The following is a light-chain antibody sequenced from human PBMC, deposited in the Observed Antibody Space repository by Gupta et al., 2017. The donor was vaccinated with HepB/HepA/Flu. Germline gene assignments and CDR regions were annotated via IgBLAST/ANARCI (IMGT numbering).Light chain of an antibody. J-gene: IGLJ3*02. CDR1: GSNIGAGYD. V-gene: IGLV1-40*01. Sequence: QSVLTPPPSMSGAPRQTVTVSSTGSGSNIGAGYDVHWYQQLPGTAPKVVIYSRNNRPTGVPDRFSGSKSGTSASLAITGLQAEDEADYYCQSYDSSLRGWLFGGGTKLTVL. CDR2: SRN. CDR3: QSYDSSLRGWL.